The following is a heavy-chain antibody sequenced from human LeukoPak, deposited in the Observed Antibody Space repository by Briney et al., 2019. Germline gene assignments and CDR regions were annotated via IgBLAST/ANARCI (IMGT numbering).Heavy chain of an antibody. V-gene: IGHV4-4*08. J-gene: IGHJ4*02. CDR2: IYTSGST. CDR1: GGSISSYY. D-gene: IGHD1-26*01. CDR3: ARDREVGATGYYFDY. Sequence: PSETLSLTCTGSGGSISSYYWSWIRQPPGKGLEWVGRIYTSGSTTYNSSLKSRVTISLDTSKNHFSLRLSSVTAADTAVYYCARDREVGATGYYFDYWGQGTLVTVSS.